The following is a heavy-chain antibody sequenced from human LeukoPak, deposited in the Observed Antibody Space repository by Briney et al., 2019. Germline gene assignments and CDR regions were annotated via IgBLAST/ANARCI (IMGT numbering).Heavy chain of an antibody. V-gene: IGHV4-4*07. J-gene: IGHJ6*03. CDR1: GGSISSYY. D-gene: IGHD2-15*01. CDR3: AGSAGYYYYYYMDV. CDR2: IYTSGST. Sequence: SETLSLTCAVSGGSISSYYWSWIRQPAGKGLEWIGRIYTSGSTNYNPSLKSRVTMSVDTSKNQFSLKLSSVIAADTAVYYCAGSAGYYYYYYMDVWGKGTTVTVSS.